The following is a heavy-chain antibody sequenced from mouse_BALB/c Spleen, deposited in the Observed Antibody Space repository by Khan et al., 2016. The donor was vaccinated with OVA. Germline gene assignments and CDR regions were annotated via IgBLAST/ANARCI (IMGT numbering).Heavy chain of an antibody. Sequence: VQLKQSGPDLVAPSQSLSITCTVSGFSLTSYAIHWVRQPPGKGLEWLVVIWIDGRTTYNSALKSRLSISKDNSKSQVFLKIDSLQTDDTAMYYCARHQFPLSMDSWGQGTSVTVSS. CDR1: GFSLTSYA. CDR3: ARHQFPLSMDS. J-gene: IGHJ4*01. CDR2: IWIDGRT. V-gene: IGHV2-6-2*01.